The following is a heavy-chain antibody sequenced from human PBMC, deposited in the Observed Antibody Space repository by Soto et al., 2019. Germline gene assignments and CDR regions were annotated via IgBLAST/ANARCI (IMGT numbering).Heavy chain of an antibody. CDR3: TTAGSYRFDY. J-gene: IGHJ4*02. CDR1: GFTFSSYA. V-gene: IGHV3-64*04. D-gene: IGHD1-26*01. CDR2: ISSNGGST. Sequence: PGGSLRLSCSASGFTFSSYAMHWVRQAPGKGLQYVSAISSNGGSTYYADSVRGRFTISRDNAENTLYLQMDSLRAEDTAVYYCTTAGSYRFDYWGQGTLVTVSS.